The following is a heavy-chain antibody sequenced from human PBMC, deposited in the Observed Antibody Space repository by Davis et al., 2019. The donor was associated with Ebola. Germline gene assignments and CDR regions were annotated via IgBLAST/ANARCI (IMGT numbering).Heavy chain of an antibody. V-gene: IGHV4-30-4*01. CDR3: AIDRRLGAPLLFGNTYDAFDV. CDR2: TYYGGRT. J-gene: IGHJ3*01. Sequence: WIRQPPGKGLEWIGCTYYGGRTNFNPSLKSRLTMSVDTSKNQFSLRLTSVTAADTAVYYCAIDRRLGAPLLFGNTYDAFDVWGQGTVVTVSS. D-gene: IGHD3-16*01.